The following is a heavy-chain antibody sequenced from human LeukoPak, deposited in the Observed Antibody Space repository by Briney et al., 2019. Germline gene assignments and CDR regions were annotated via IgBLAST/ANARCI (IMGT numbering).Heavy chain of an antibody. Sequence: GESLKISCKGSGYIFTSYWIGWVRQMPGKGLEWMGIIYPGDSDTRYSPSFQGQVTLSADKSISTAYLQWNNLKASDTAMYYCARQHRLAAIFGLHDAFDIWGQGTMVTVFS. J-gene: IGHJ3*02. CDR2: IYPGDSDT. CDR3: ARQHRLAAIFGLHDAFDI. D-gene: IGHD5-24*01. CDR1: GYIFTSYW. V-gene: IGHV5-51*01.